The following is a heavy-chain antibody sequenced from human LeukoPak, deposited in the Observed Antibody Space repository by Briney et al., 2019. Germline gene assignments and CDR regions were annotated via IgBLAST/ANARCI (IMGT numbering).Heavy chain of an antibody. CDR3: ASGATMVRGANWFDP. CDR2: INHSGST. CDR1: GGSFSGYY. D-gene: IGHD3-10*01. V-gene: IGHV4-34*01. Sequence: SETLSLTCAVYGGSFSGYYWSWIRQPPGKGLEWIGEINHSGSTNYNPSLKSRVTISVDTSKNQFSLKLSSVTAADTVVYYCASGATMVRGANWFDPWGQGTLVTVSS. J-gene: IGHJ5*02.